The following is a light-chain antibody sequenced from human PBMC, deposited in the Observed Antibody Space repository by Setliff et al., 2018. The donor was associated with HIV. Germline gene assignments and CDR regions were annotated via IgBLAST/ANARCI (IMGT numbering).Light chain of an antibody. V-gene: IGLV1-40*01. CDR1: SSNIGAGYD. CDR3: QSYDSSLSGSYV. J-gene: IGLJ1*01. CDR2: DNS. Sequence: QPPSVSGAPGQRVTISCTGTSSNIGAGYDVHWYQQLPGTAPKLLIYDNSNRPSGVPDRFSGSKSGTSASLAITGLQAEDEADYYCQSYDSSLSGSYVFGTGTKVTVL.